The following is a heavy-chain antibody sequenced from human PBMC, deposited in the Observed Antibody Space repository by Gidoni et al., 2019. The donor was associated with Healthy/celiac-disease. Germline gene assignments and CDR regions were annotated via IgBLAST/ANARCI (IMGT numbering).Heavy chain of an antibody. CDR3: ARGSEAGTDY. J-gene: IGHJ4*02. CDR2: IYYSGSP. CDR1: GGSISSYY. D-gene: IGHD6-13*01. V-gene: IGHV4-59*01. Sequence: QLQESCPGLVKPSETLSLTCTVSGGSISSYYWRWIRQPPGKGLEWIGYIYYSGSPNYNPSLKSRVTISVDTSKNQFSLKLSSVTAADTAVYYCARGSEAGTDYWGQGTLVTVSS.